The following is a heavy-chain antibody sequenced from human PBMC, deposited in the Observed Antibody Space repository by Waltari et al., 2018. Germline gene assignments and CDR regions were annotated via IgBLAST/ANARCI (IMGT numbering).Heavy chain of an antibody. J-gene: IGHJ5*02. CDR3: AKDGGYSYAKYNWFDP. CDR2: ISGSGGST. D-gene: IGHD5-18*01. CDR1: GFTFSSYA. Sequence: EVQLVESGGGLVQPGGSLRLSCAASGFTFSSYAMSWVRQAPGKGLEWVSAISGSGGSTYYADSVKGRFTISRDNSKNTLYLQMNSLRAEDTAVYYCAKDGGYSYAKYNWFDPWGQGTLVTVSS. V-gene: IGHV3-23*04.